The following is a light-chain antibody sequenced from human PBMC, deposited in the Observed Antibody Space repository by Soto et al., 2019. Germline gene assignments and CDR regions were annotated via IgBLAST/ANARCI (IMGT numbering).Light chain of an antibody. CDR2: GNS. Sequence: QAVVTQPPSVSGAPGQRVTISCTGSSPNIGAGYGVHWYQQLPGTAPKLLIYGNSNRPSGVPDRFSGSKSGTSASLAITGLRAEDEADYYCQSYDSSLSGWVFGGGTKLPS. V-gene: IGLV1-40*01. CDR3: QSYDSSLSGWV. J-gene: IGLJ3*02. CDR1: SPNIGAGYG.